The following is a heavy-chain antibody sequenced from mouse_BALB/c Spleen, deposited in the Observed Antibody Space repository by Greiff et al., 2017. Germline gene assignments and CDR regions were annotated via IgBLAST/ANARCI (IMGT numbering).Heavy chain of an antibody. CDR2: IDPENGDT. V-gene: IGHV14-4*02. CDR1: GFNIKDYY. Sequence: VQLQQSGAELVRSGASVKLSCTASGFNIKDYYMHWVKQRPEQGLEWIGWIDPENGDTEYAPKFQGKATMTADTSSNTAYLQLSSLTSEDTAVYYCNAASFDYWGQGTTLTVSS. J-gene: IGHJ2*01. CDR3: NAASFDY.